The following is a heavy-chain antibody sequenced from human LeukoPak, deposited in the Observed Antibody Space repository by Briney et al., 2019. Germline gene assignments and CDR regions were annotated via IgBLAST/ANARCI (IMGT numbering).Heavy chain of an antibody. J-gene: IGHJ4*02. D-gene: IGHD1-26*01. CDR2: ISAYNGNT. V-gene: IGHV1-18*01. CDR1: GCTFTSYG. CDR3: ARAEIIVGSDY. Sequence: GASVKVSRKASGCTFTSYGISWVRQAPGQGLEWMGWISAYNGNTNYAQKLQGRVTMTTDTSTSTAYMELRSLRSDDTAVYYCARAEIIVGSDYWGQGTLVTVSS.